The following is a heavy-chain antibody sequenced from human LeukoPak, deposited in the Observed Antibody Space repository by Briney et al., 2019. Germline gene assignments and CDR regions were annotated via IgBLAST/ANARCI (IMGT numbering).Heavy chain of an antibody. CDR1: DGSISSGDYS. D-gene: IGHD2-2*01. CDR2: IYHSGST. J-gene: IGHJ4*02. Sequence: SQTLSLTCAVSDGSISSGDYSWSWIRQPPGKGLEWIGYIYHSGSTYYNPSLKTRVTISVDRSKNQFSLKLSSVTAADTAVYYCARGLRCSSTSCPTGPPFDYWGQGTLVTVSS. V-gene: IGHV4-30-2*01. CDR3: ARGLRCSSTSCPTGPPFDY.